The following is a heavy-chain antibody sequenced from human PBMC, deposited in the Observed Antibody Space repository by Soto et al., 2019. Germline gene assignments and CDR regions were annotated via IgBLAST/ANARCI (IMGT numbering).Heavy chain of an antibody. CDR2: IWYDGSNK. Sequence: PGGSLRLSCAASGFTFSSYGMLWVRQAPGKGLEWVAVIWYDGSNKYYADSVKGRFTISRDNSKNTLYLQMNSLRAEDTAVYYCARGVHYDILTGYLSEYYYYGMDVWGQGTTVTVSS. V-gene: IGHV3-33*01. J-gene: IGHJ6*02. CDR3: ARGVHYDILTGYLSEYYYYGMDV. CDR1: GFTFSSYG. D-gene: IGHD3-9*01.